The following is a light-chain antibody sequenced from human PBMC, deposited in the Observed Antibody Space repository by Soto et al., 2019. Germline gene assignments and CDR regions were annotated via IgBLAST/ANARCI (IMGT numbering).Light chain of an antibody. CDR3: QQRRSWPFT. Sequence: EIVLTHSPATLSLSPWEIATLSCRASQNINSYLAWYQQKPGQAPRLLIYATSNRATGIPARFSGSGSGTDFTLSISSLEPEDFAVYYSQQRRSWPFTFGPGTKVDIK. CDR2: ATS. J-gene: IGKJ3*01. CDR1: QNINSY. V-gene: IGKV3-11*01.